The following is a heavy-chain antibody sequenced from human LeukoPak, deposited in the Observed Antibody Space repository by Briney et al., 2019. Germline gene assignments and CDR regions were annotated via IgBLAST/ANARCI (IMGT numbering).Heavy chain of an antibody. V-gene: IGHV3-7*04. Sequence: GGALRLSCAASGYTFNNYWMGWVRQAPGKGLEWVANIKPDGREKHYVDSLKGRFSIANNNVRNARHLQMNDLGAGDTALYYCARGDFWSGDYTDAFDVWGQGTMVTVSS. CDR3: ARGDFWSGDYTDAFDV. J-gene: IGHJ3*01. D-gene: IGHD3-3*01. CDR1: GYTFNNYW. CDR2: IKPDGREK.